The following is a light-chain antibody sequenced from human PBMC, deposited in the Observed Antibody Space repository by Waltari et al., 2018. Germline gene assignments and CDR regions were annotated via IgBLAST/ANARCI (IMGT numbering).Light chain of an antibody. CDR2: DAS. J-gene: IGKJ4*02. CDR1: QSVSSY. V-gene: IGKV3-11*01. CDR3: QQRSNWPLT. Sequence: EIVLTQSPATLSLSPGERATLPCRASQSVSSYLAWYQQKPGQAPRPLIYDASNRATGVPARFSGSGSGTDFTLTISSLEPEDFAVYYCQQRSNWPLTFGGGTKVEIK.